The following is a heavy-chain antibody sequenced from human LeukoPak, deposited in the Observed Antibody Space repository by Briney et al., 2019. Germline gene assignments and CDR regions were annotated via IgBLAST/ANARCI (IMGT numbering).Heavy chain of an antibody. CDR1: GGSISSYY. J-gene: IGHJ3*02. Sequence: SETLSLTCTVSGGSISSYYWSWIRQPPGKGLEWIGYIYYSGSTNYNPSLKSRVTISVDTSKNQFSLKLSSVTAADTAVYYCASNIRSDAFDIWGQGTMVTVSS. V-gene: IGHV4-59*01. CDR2: IYYSGST. D-gene: IGHD3-3*01. CDR3: ASNIRSDAFDI.